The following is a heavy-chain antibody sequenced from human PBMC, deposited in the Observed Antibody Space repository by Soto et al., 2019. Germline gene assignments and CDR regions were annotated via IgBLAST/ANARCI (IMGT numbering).Heavy chain of an antibody. CDR1: GYTFTNFG. V-gene: IGHV1-18*01. CDR3: ARVIPGVEAWLDP. Sequence: QVQLVQSGAEVKKPGASVKVSCSASGYTFTNFGVTWVRRAPGQGLEWMGWISAYTDTPNYAQQFQGRVTMTIDTSTSTAYMDLRILTSDDTAVYYCARVIPGVEAWLDPWGPGALFTVSS. D-gene: IGHD2-2*01. CDR2: ISAYTDTP. J-gene: IGHJ5*02.